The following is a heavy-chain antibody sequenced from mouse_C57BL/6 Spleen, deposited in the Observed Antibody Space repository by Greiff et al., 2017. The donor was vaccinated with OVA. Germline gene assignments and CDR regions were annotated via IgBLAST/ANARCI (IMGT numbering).Heavy chain of an antibody. CDR2: ISNLAYSI. Sequence: EVKLMESGGGLVQPGGSLKLSCAASGFTFSDYGMAWVRQAPRKGPEWVAFISNLAYSIYYADTVTGRFTISRENAKNTLYLEMSSLRSEDTAMYYCARLDYDYGVFDYWGQGTTLTVSS. J-gene: IGHJ2*01. CDR1: GFTFSDYG. V-gene: IGHV5-15*01. D-gene: IGHD2-4*01. CDR3: ARLDYDYGVFDY.